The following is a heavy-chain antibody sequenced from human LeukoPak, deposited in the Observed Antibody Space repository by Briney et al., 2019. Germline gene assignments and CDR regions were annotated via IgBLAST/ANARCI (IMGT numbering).Heavy chain of an antibody. Sequence: ASVKVSCKASGYTFTGYYMHWVRQAPGQGLEWMGWINPNSGGTNYAQKFQGRVTMTRDTSISTAYMELSRLRPDDTAVYYCARYGGWSRSPLDYWGQGTLVTVSS. CDR2: INPNSGGT. V-gene: IGHV1-2*02. J-gene: IGHJ4*02. CDR3: ARYGGWSRSPLDY. D-gene: IGHD6-19*01. CDR1: GYTFTGYY.